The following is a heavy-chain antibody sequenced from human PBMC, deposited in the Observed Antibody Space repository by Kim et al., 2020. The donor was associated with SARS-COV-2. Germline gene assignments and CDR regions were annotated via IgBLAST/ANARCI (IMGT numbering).Heavy chain of an antibody. CDR3: ARDFWGSVGVAGGDY. D-gene: IGHD6-19*01. J-gene: IGHJ4*02. Sequence: QKFQGRVTMTRDTSTSTVYMELSSLRSEDTAVYYCARDFWGSVGVAGGDYWGQGTLVTVSS. V-gene: IGHV1-46*01.